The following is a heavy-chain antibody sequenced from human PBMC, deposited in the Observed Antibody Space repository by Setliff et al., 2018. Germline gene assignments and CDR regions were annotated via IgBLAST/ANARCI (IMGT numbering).Heavy chain of an antibody. V-gene: IGHV1-46*01. J-gene: IGHJ4*02. CDR3: ARENTAKNFWGEHSDY. Sequence: GASVKVSCKASGYTFTTYYMHWVRQAPGQGLEWMGVINPGDGSTTYAQKFQGRVKMTRDTSTNTVYMQLNSLRFEDRAVYYCARENTAKNFWGEHSDYWGQGTLVTVSS. D-gene: IGHD3-3*01. CDR2: INPGDGST. CDR1: GYTFTTYY.